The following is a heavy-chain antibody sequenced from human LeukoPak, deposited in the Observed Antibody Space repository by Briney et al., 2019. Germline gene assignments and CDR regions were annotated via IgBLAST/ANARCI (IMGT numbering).Heavy chain of an antibody. CDR2: ISSSSSTI. D-gene: IGHD6-13*01. CDR3: ARVVSSSSYYYYYYGMDV. CDR1: GFTFSSYS. J-gene: IGHJ6*02. Sequence: PGGSLRLSCAASGFTFSSYSMNWVRQAPGKGLEWVSYISSSSSTIYYADSVKGRFTISRDNAKNSLYLQMNSLRAEDTAVYYCARVVSSSSYYYYYYGMDVWGQGTTVTVSS. V-gene: IGHV3-48*01.